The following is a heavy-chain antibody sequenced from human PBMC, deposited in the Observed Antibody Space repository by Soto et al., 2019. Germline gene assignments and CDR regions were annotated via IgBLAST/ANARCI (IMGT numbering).Heavy chain of an antibody. CDR2: ISYDGSNK. J-gene: IGHJ3*02. CDR1: AFTFSSYT. D-gene: IGHD1-1*01. CDR3: VREGHGSTWVHAFDM. Sequence: QVQLVESGGGVVQPGRSLRLSCAASAFTFSSYTMHWVRQAPGKGLEWVAVISYDGSNKYYADSVKGRFTISRDNSKNTLYLQMNSVRAEDTAVYYCVREGHGSTWVHAFDMWGQGTMVTVSS. V-gene: IGHV3-30-3*01.